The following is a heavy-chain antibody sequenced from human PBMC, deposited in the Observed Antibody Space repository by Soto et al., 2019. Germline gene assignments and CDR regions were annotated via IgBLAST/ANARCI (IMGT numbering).Heavy chain of an antibody. D-gene: IGHD4-17*01. J-gene: IGHJ4*02. Sequence: VAVISYDGSNKYYADSVKGRFTISRDNSKNTLYLQMNSLRAEDTAVYYCAKSWLGGFSPTVTDYWGQGTLVTVSS. CDR3: AKSWLGGFSPTVTDY. CDR2: ISYDGSNK. V-gene: IGHV3-30*18.